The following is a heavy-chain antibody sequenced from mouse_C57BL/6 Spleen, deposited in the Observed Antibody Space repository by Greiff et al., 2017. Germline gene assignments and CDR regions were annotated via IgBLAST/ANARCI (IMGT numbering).Heavy chain of an antibody. Sequence: QVQLKQPGAELVKPGASVKLSCKASGYTFTSYWMQWVKQRPGQGLEWIGEIDPSDSYTNYNQKFKGKATLTVDTSSSTAYMQRSSLTSEDSAVYYCTRSYYGSRAAWFAYWGQGTLLTVSA. CDR2: IDPSDSYT. CDR1: GYTFTSYW. D-gene: IGHD1-1*01. V-gene: IGHV1-50*01. CDR3: TRSYYGSRAAWFAY. J-gene: IGHJ3*01.